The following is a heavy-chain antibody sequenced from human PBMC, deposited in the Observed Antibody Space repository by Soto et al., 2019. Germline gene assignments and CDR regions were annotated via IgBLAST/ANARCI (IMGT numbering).Heavy chain of an antibody. CDR1: GFSFSTSGVG. CDR2: IYWDDDK. D-gene: IGHD3-9*01. J-gene: IGHJ5*02. CDR3: AHSASPYYDILTGYYKTPRGNNWFDP. V-gene: IGHV2-5*02. Sequence: SGPTLVKPTQTLTLTCTFSGFSFSTSGVGVGWIRQPPGKALEWLALIYWDDDKRYSPSLKGRLIITKDTSKNQVVLTMTNMDPVDTATYYCAHSASPYYDILTGYYKTPRGNNWFDPWGQGTLVTVSS.